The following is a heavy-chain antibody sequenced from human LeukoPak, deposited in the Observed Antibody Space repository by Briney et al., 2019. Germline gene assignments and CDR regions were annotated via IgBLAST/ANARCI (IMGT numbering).Heavy chain of an antibody. CDR2: ISGSVGST. CDR3: ESVQYSYGYDGSFY. J-gene: IGHJ4*02. V-gene: IGHV3-23*01. Sequence: GGSLRLSCAASGFTFSSYAMSWVRQAPGKGLEWVSAISGSVGSTYYADSVKGRFTFSRDNSKNTLYLQMNSLRGDDTAVYYCESVQYSYGYDGSFYWDEGTLVTVSS. CDR1: GFTFSSYA. D-gene: IGHD5-18*01.